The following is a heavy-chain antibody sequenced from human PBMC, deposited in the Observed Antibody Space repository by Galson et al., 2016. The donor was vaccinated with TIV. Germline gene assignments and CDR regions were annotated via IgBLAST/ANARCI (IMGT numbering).Heavy chain of an antibody. D-gene: IGHD2-21*01. V-gene: IGHV3-20*01. J-gene: IGHJ4*02. CDR2: INWNGAST. CDR1: GFTFDDYD. CDR3: AREVTCGCAFYYFDF. Sequence: SLRLSCAASGFTFDDYDFSWVRQAPGKGLEWVSSINWNGASTGHADSVKGRFTISRDNAKNSLYLQMNDLRVEDTAFYHCAREVTCGCAFYYFDFWGQGTLVTVSS.